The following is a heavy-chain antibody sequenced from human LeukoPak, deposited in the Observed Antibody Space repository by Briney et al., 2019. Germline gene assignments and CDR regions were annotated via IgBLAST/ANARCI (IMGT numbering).Heavy chain of an antibody. J-gene: IGHJ4*02. D-gene: IGHD1/OR15-1a*01. CDR2: VYYSGST. CDR3: AGGPNNYYFDD. Sequence: PSETLSLTCTVPGGSISSDYWSWIRQPPGKGLEWIGYVYYSGSTNCNPSLKSRVTISVDTSKNQFSLKLSSVTTADTAVYYCAGGPNNYYFDDWGQGTLVTVSS. CDR1: GGSISSDY. V-gene: IGHV4-59*01.